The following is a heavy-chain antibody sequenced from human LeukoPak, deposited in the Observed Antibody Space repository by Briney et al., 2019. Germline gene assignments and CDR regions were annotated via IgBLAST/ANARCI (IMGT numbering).Heavy chain of an antibody. CDR1: GFTFSNYA. J-gene: IGHJ4*02. D-gene: IGHD3-10*01. CDR3: AKGSRAQGYYFDF. CDR2: ISGSGGST. V-gene: IGHV3-23*01. Sequence: PGGSLRLSCAAPGFTFSNYAMSWVRQAPGKGLEWVSTISGSGGSTYYADSVKGRFTISRDNSKNTLYLQMNSLRAEDTAAYYCAKGSRAQGYYFDFWGQGTLVTVSS.